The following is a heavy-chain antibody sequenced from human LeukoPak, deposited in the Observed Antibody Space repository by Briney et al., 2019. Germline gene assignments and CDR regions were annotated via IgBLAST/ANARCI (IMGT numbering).Heavy chain of an antibody. D-gene: IGHD4/OR15-4a*01. CDR2: IYTSGST. CDR1: GGSISSGSYY. Sequence: PSETLSLTRTVSGGSISSGSYYWSWIRQPAGKGLEWIGRIYTSGSTNYNPSLKSRVTISVDTSKNQFSLKLSSVTAADTAVYYCARSRVPDYFDYWGQGNLVTVSS. CDR3: ARSRVPDYFDY. V-gene: IGHV4-61*02. J-gene: IGHJ4*02.